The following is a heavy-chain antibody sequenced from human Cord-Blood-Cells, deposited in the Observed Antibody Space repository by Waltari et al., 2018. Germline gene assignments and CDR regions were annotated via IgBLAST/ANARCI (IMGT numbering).Heavy chain of an antibody. J-gene: IGHJ1*01. D-gene: IGHD3-10*01. CDR2: SKPNMGGT. CDR1: GYPFTDYH. Sequence: QAQLVQSGAEVKKPGASVPVHCKASGYPFTDYHMQWVGLAPGQGLEWMGWSKPNMGGTNYDQKFQGRVTMTRDTSISTAYMELSRLRSDDTAVYYCARGLNYYGSGSYEYFQHWGQGTLVTVSS. V-gene: IGHV1-2*02. CDR3: ARGLNYYGSGSYEYFQH.